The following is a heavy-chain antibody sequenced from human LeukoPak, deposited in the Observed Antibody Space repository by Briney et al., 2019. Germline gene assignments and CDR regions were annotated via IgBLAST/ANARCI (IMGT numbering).Heavy chain of an antibody. CDR2: INPNSGGT. J-gene: IGHJ4*02. CDR1: GYTFTGYY. CDR3: ATRRTIS. Sequence: ASVKVSCKASGYTFTGYYMHWVRQAPGQGLEWMGRINPNSGGTNYAQKFQGRVTMTRDTSISTVYMELSSLRSEDTAVYYCATRRTISWGQGTLVTVSS. D-gene: IGHD3-3*01. V-gene: IGHV1-2*06.